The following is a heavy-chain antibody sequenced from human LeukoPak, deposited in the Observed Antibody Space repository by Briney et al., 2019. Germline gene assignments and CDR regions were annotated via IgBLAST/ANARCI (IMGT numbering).Heavy chain of an antibody. J-gene: IGHJ6*02. CDR1: GYSFTSYW. CDR2: IYPGDSDT. CDR3: PRKSSGMDV. V-gene: IGHV5-51*01. D-gene: IGHD6-6*01. Sequence: LGGSLQISCKGSGYSFTSYWMGGGRQVPGRGLEWMGIIYPGDSDTRYSPSFQGQVTISADKSISTAYPQWGTLKASDTAMYYCPRKSSGMDVWGQGTTVTVSS.